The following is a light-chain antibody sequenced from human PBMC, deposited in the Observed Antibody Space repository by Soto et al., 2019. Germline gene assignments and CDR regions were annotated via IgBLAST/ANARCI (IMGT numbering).Light chain of an antibody. CDR1: SRDVGGYNI. J-gene: IGLJ3*02. Sequence: QSALTQPASVSGSPGQSITISCTGTSRDVGGYNIVSWYQHHPGKAPKVMIYEDSKRPSGVSNRFSGSKSGNTASLTISGLQAEDEADYYCCSYAGSSTWVFGGGTKLTVL. V-gene: IGLV2-23*01. CDR3: CSYAGSSTWV. CDR2: EDS.